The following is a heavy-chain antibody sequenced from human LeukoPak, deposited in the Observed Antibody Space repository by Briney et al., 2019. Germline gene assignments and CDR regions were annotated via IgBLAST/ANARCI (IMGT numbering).Heavy chain of an antibody. CDR1: GYTLTGYY. V-gene: IGHV1-2*02. J-gene: IGHJ3*02. Sequence: GSSVKVSCQASGYTLTGYYMHWVRQAPGQGLEWMGWINPNSGGTNYAQKFQGRVTMTRDTSISPAYMELSRLRSDDTAVYYCAKDQDPGAFDIWGQGTMVTVSS. CDR2: INPNSGGT. CDR3: AKDQDPGAFDI.